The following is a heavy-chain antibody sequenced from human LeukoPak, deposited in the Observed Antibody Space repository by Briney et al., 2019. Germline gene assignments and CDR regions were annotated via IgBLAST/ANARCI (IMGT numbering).Heavy chain of an antibody. Sequence: PSGTLSLTCAVSGGSISSTDWWSWVRQPPGKGLEWIGQIYHGGSTNFNPSLKSRVTISVDKSKNQFSLKLNSVTVADTAVYYCARDGAATVSGYAFDIWGQGTMVTVSS. CDR2: IYHGGST. J-gene: IGHJ3*02. D-gene: IGHD6-19*01. V-gene: IGHV4-4*02. CDR3: ARDGAATVSGYAFDI. CDR1: GGSISSTDW.